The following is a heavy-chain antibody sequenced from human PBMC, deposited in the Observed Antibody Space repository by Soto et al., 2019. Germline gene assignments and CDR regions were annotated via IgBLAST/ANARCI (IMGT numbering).Heavy chain of an antibody. J-gene: IGHJ4*02. CDR1: GFTFTSHV. Sequence: EVQVLESGGGLVQPGGSLRLSCAASGFTFTSHVMSWVRQAPGKGLEWVSSXGGSGXXXXXXXXXKXXFTVSRDNXXXXQXXXXNSLRVEDTAVYYCAKGWGDGWGQGTLVTVSS. CDR2: XGGSGXXX. V-gene: IGHV3-23*01. CDR3: AKGWGDG. D-gene: IGHD3-16*01.